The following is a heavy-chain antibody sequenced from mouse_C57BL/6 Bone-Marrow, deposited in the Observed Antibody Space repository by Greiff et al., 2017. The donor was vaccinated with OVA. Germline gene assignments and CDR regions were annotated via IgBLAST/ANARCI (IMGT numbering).Heavy chain of an antibody. Sequence: QVQLQQPGTELVKPGASVKLSCKASGYTFTSYWMHWVQQRPGQGLAWIGNINPSDGCTNYNETFTSKATLTVDKSSSTAYMQLSSLTSEDSAVYYCARGGYYYCIGGYYAMDYWGQGTSVTVSS. D-gene: IGHD1-1*01. CDR1: GYTFTSYW. CDR2: INPSDGCT. V-gene: IGHV1-53*01. CDR3: ARGGYYYCIGGYYAMDY. J-gene: IGHJ4*01.